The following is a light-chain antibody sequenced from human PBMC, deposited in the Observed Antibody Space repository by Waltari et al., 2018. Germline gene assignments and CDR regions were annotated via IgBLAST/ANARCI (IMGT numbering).Light chain of an antibody. V-gene: IGKV1-39*01. Sequence: DIQLTQSPSSLSASVGDRVTITCRPSQTISRYLNWYQQRPGKAPKLLIYATSRLEVGVPSRFSGSGSGTEFTLTIGSLQLEDFATYYCQQSYSIPQTFGQGTKVEIK. CDR2: ATS. CDR3: QQSYSIPQT. J-gene: IGKJ1*01. CDR1: QTISRY.